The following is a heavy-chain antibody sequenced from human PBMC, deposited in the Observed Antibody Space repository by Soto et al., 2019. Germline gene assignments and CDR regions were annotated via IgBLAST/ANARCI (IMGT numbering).Heavy chain of an antibody. D-gene: IGHD3-9*01. CDR1: GGSFSGYY. Sequence: QVQLQQWGAGLLKPSETLSLTCAVCGGSFSGYYWSWIRQPPGKGLGWIGEINHSGSTNYNPSLKSRVTISVDTSKNQFSLKLSSVTAADTAVYYCASGYYDILPGYSLDYWGQGTLVTVSS. J-gene: IGHJ4*02. V-gene: IGHV4-34*01. CDR2: INHSGST. CDR3: ASGYYDILPGYSLDY.